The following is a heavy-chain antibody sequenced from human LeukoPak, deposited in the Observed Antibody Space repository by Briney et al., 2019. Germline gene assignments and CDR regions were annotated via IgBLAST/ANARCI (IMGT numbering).Heavy chain of an antibody. CDR1: GGTFSSYA. CDR3: ARDSCGGDCYEQNNWFDP. Sequence: ASVKVSCKASGGTFSSYAISWVGQAPGQGLEWMGGIIPIFGTANYAQKFQGRVTITADESTSTAYMELSSLRSEDTAVYYCARDSCGGDCYEQNNWFDPWGQGTLVTVSS. J-gene: IGHJ5*02. CDR2: IIPIFGTA. V-gene: IGHV1-69*01. D-gene: IGHD2-21*02.